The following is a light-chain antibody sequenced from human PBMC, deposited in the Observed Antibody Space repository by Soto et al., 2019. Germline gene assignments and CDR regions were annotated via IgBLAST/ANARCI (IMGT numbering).Light chain of an antibody. Sequence: QSALTQPASVSGSPGQSSTISCTGTSSDVGRYNLVSWYQQHPGKAPKLMIYEVSKRPSGVSNRFSGSKSGNTASLTISGLQAEDEADYYCCSYAGSSTFGVFGGGTKLTVL. CDR3: CSYAGSSTFGV. V-gene: IGLV2-23*02. CDR2: EVS. J-gene: IGLJ2*01. CDR1: SSDVGRYNL.